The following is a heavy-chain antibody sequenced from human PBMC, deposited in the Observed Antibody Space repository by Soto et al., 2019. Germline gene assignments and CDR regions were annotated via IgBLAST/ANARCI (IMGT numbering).Heavy chain of an antibody. CDR3: AREVGANRGNWFDH. J-gene: IGHJ5*02. Sequence: XSVKVSCKASVYTFTCYYMHWVRQAPGQGLEWMGWINPNSGGTNYAQKFQGWVTMTRDTSISTAYMELSRLRSDDTAVYYCAREVGANRGNWFDHWGQGTLVTVSS. V-gene: IGHV1-2*04. CDR2: INPNSGGT. D-gene: IGHD1-26*01. CDR1: VYTFTCYY.